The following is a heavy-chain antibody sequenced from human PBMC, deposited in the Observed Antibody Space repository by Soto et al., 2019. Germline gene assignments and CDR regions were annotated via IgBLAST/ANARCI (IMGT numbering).Heavy chain of an antibody. J-gene: IGHJ3*02. CDR3: AKDEGYSSSWYAFDI. CDR2: ISGSGGST. V-gene: IGHV3-23*01. CDR1: GFTFSSYA. D-gene: IGHD6-13*01. Sequence: GGSLRLSCAASGFTFSSYAMSWVRQAPGKGLEWVSAISGSGGSTYYADSVKGRFTISRDNSKNTLYLQMNSLRAEDTAVYFCAKDEGYSSSWYAFDIWGQGTMVTVSS.